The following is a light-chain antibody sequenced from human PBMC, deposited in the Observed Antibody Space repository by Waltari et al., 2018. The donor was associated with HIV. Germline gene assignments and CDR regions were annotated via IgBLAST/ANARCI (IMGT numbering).Light chain of an antibody. J-gene: IGLJ3*02. V-gene: IGLV1-40*01. CDR1: SSNIGAPSD. CDR2: GNS. CDR3: QSFDSSLGGWV. Sequence: QSVLTQPPSVSGAPGQRVPIPCTGSSSNIGAPSDLHPLQQFPGTAPKLLIYGNSNRPSGVPDRFSGSRSGTSSSLAISGLQAEDEAHYYCQSFDSSLGGWVFGGGTKLTVL.